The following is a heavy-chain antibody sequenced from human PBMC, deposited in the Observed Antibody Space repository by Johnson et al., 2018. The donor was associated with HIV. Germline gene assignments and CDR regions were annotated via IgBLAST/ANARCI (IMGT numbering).Heavy chain of an antibody. CDR3: ARDRAHYYDSSGYYESGAFDI. D-gene: IGHD3-22*01. Sequence: QEQLVESGGGVVHPGRSLRLSCAASGFTFSSYAMHWVRQAPGKGLEWVAVISYDGSNKYYADSVKGRFTISRDNSKNTLYLQMNSLRAEDTAVYYCARDRAHYYDSSGYYESGAFDIWGQGTMVTVSS. V-gene: IGHV3-30-3*01. CDR1: GFTFSSYA. CDR2: ISYDGSNK. J-gene: IGHJ3*02.